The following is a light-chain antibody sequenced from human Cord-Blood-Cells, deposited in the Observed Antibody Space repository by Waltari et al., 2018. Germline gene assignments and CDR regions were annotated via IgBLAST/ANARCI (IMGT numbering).Light chain of an antibody. V-gene: IGKV1-39*01. CDR2: AAS. Sequence: DIQMTQSQSSLSASEGDRVTITCRASQSISSYLNWYQQKPGKAPKLLIYAASSLQSGVPSRFSGSGSGTDFTLTIISLQPEEFATYYCQQCYSTLTFGPGTKVDIK. CDR1: QSISSY. CDR3: QQCYSTLT. J-gene: IGKJ3*01.